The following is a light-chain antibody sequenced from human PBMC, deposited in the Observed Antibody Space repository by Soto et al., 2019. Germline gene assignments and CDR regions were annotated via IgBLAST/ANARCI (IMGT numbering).Light chain of an antibody. V-gene: IGKV1-5*01. J-gene: IGKJ1*01. CDR2: EAS. Sequence: DIQLTQSPSTLSASVGDRVTITCRVSQSISNWLAWYQQKPGKAPKLLIYEASTLQSGLPSRFSGSGSGTEFTLTSSSLQPDDFATYFCQQYSSFSRRTFGQGTKVEIK. CDR3: QQYSSFSRRT. CDR1: QSISNW.